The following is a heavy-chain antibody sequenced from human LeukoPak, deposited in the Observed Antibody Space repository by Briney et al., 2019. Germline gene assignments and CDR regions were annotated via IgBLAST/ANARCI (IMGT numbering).Heavy chain of an antibody. J-gene: IGHJ5*02. CDR3: ARINLQGYRYCFDP. CDR1: GFSLSTSEMC. D-gene: IGHD5-18*01. V-gene: IGHV2-70*11. Sequence: SGPTLVNPTQTLTLTCTFSGFSLSTSEMCVSWIRQPPGKALEWLARIDWDDEKYYSTSLKTRLTISKDTSKNQVVLTMTNMGPVDTATYYCARINLQGYRYCFDPWGQGTLVTVSS. CDR2: IDWDDEK.